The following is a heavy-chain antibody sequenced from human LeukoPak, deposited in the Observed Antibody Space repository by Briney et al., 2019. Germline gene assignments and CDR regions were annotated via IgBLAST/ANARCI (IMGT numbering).Heavy chain of an antibody. CDR3: ARGRPRFYLDAFDI. CDR2: IYNSGST. Sequence: SETLSLTCTVSGVSVSSGSYYWSWIRQPPGKGLEWIGYIYNSGSTKYNPSLKSRVIISVDTSKNQFSLKMSSVTAADTAVYYCARGRPRFYLDAFDIWGQGTMVTVSS. V-gene: IGHV4-61*01. CDR1: GVSVSSGSYY. J-gene: IGHJ3*02. D-gene: IGHD3-16*02.